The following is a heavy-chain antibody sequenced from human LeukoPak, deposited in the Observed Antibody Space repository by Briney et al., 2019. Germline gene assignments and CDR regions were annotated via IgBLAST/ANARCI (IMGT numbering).Heavy chain of an antibody. CDR3: ARGRFCSSTSCYHPFGY. D-gene: IGHD2-2*01. J-gene: IGHJ4*02. CDR1: GGSFSGYY. CDR2: INHSGST. V-gene: IGHV4-34*01. Sequence: ASETLSLTCAVYGGSFSGYYWSWIRQPPGKGLEWIGEINHSGSTNYNPSLKSRVTISVDTSKNQFSLKLSPVTAADTAVYYCARGRFCSSTSCYHPFGYWGQGTLVTVSS.